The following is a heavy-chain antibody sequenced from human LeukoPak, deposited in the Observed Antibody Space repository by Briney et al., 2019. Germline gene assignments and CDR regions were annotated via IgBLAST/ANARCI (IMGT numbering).Heavy chain of an antibody. CDR3: AREEASSSSVGVYYFDY. CDR2: ISAYNGNT. D-gene: IGHD6-6*01. Sequence: ASVKVSCKASGYTFTSYDINWVRQAPGQGLEWMGWISAYNGNTNYAQKLQGRVTMTTDTSTSTAYMELRSLRSDDTAVYYCAREEASSSSVGVYYFDYWGQGTLVTVSS. J-gene: IGHJ4*02. CDR1: GYTFTSYD. V-gene: IGHV1-18*01.